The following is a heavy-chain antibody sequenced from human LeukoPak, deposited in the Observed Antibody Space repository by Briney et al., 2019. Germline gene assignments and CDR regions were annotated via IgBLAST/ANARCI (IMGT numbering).Heavy chain of an antibody. CDR1: GNYW. D-gene: IGHD3-22*01. J-gene: IGHJ3*02. Sequence: QTGGSLRLSCAASGNYWMHWVRQAPGKGLVWVSRINSDGSSTSYADSVKGRFTISRDNAKNTLYLQMNSLRAEDTAVYYCARVHYYDSSGSRAFDIWGQGTMVTVSS. CDR3: ARVHYYDSSGSRAFDI. CDR2: INSDGSST. V-gene: IGHV3-74*01.